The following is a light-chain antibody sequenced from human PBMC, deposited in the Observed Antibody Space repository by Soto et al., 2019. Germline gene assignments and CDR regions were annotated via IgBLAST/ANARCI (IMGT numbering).Light chain of an antibody. CDR3: QQYNRYPYT. V-gene: IGKV1-5*03. J-gene: IGKJ2*01. CDR1: QSISSW. Sequence: DIQMTQSPSTLSASVGDRVTITCRASQSISSWLAWYKQKPGKAPKLLIYKASSLESGVPSRFSGSGSGTEFNLTISRLQPDDFASYYCQQYNRYPYTCAQGTKLEIK. CDR2: KAS.